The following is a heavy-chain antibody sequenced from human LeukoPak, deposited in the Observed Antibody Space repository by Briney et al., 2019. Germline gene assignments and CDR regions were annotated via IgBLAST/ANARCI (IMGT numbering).Heavy chain of an antibody. V-gene: IGHV4-59*01. D-gene: IGHD4-17*01. CDR3: ARGIMTTVPTFDY. J-gene: IGHJ4*02. CDR1: GGSINGYY. Sequence: SETLSLTCTVSGGSINGYYWSWIRQPAGPGLEWIGFVYYSASTNYNPSLKSRVIISVDTSKKQFSLRLSSVTAADTAVYYCARGIMTTVPTFDYWGQGTLVTVSS. CDR2: VYYSAST.